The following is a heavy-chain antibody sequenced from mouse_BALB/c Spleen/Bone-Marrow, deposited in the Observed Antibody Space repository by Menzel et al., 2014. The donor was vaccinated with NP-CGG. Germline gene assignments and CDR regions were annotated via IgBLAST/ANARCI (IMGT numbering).Heavy chain of an antibody. CDR3: ARTGIGLDY. Sequence: QVQLQQSGAELVKPGASVKISCKASGYAFXLSWMNWAKQRPGQGLEWIGRIYPGDGDTSYNGKFKGKATLTADKSSSTAYMQLINLTSVDSAVYFCARTGIGLDYWGQGTSVTVSS. CDR2: IYPGDGDT. J-gene: IGHJ4*01. D-gene: IGHD4-1*01. CDR1: GYAFXLSW. V-gene: IGHV1-82*01.